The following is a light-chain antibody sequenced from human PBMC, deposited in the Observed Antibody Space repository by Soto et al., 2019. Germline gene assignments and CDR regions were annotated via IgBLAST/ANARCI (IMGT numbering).Light chain of an antibody. CDR3: QQYGTTRIT. CDR2: DAS. V-gene: IGKV3D-20*01. J-gene: IGKJ5*01. Sequence: EIVLAQSPATLSLSPGDRATLSCGASQSASRSYLAWYQQKPGLAPRLIIYDASTRATGIPDRFSGSGSETDFTLTISRLEPEDFAVYYCQQYGTTRITFGQGTRLEIK. CDR1: QSASRSY.